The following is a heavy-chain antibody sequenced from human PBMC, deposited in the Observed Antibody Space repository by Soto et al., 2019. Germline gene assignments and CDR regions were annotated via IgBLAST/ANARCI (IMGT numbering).Heavy chain of an antibody. V-gene: IGHV3-23*01. CDR3: AKGRTFFDF. Sequence: EVHLLESGGGLVQPGGSLRLSCAASGFAFSDHAMTWVRQAPGKGLEWVSDISDGDGATHYADSVKGLFTISRDDSKNTLHLQIDSLRAEDAAVYYCAKGRTFFDFWGQGTLVTVSS. D-gene: IGHD3-16*01. CDR2: ISDGDGAT. J-gene: IGHJ4*02. CDR1: GFAFSDHA.